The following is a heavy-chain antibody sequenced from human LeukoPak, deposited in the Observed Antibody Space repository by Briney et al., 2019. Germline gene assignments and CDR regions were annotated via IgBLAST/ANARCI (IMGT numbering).Heavy chain of an antibody. CDR1: GFSFSSFA. CDR3: ARDYDILTGYFRGGFDY. Sequence: GGSLRLSCAASGFSFSSFAMTWVRQAPGKGLEWVSTIRSNGATAYNADSVKGRFTISRDNAKKSLYLQMNSLRAEDTAVYYCARDYDILTGYFRGGFDYWGQGTLVTVSS. J-gene: IGHJ4*02. CDR2: IRSNGATA. V-gene: IGHV3-23*01. D-gene: IGHD3-9*01.